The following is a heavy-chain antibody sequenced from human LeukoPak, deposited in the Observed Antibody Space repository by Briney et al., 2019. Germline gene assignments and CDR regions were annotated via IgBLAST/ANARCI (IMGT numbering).Heavy chain of an antibody. CDR3: AKGSGWYTERNWFDP. D-gene: IGHD6-19*01. CDR1: GFTFSTYW. CDR2: INSDGSGT. Sequence: GGTLRLSCAASGFTFSTYWMHWVRQAPGKGLVWVSRINSDGSGTRYADSVKGRFTISRDNAKDSLYLQMNSLRVEDTAVYYCAKGSGWYTERNWFDPWGQGTLVTVSS. V-gene: IGHV3-74*01. J-gene: IGHJ5*02.